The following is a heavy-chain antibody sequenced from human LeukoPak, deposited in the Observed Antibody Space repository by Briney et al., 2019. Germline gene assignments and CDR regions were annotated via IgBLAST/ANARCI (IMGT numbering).Heavy chain of an antibody. J-gene: IGHJ6*03. CDR1: GFTFSAYG. D-gene: IGHD5-18*01. Sequence: GGSLRLSCAASGFTFSAYGMHWVRQAPGKGLEWVSGINWNGGSTGYADSVKGRFTISRDNAKNSLYLQMNSLRAEDTALYYCARGGKAMVTLSYYYYYMDVWGKGTTVTVSS. V-gene: IGHV3-20*04. CDR2: INWNGGST. CDR3: ARGGKAMVTLSYYYYYMDV.